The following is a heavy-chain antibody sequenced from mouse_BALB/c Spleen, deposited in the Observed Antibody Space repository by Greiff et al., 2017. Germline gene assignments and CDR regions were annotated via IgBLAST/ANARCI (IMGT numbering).Heavy chain of an antibody. Sequence: EVMLVESGGGLVQPKGSLKLSCAASGFTFNTYAMNWVRQAPGKGLEWVARIRSKSNNYATYYADSVKDRFTISRDDSQSMLYLQMNNLKTEDTAMYYCVRQDYGNYRFAYWGQGTLVTVSA. J-gene: IGHJ3*01. CDR3: VRQDYGNYRFAY. D-gene: IGHD2-1*01. V-gene: IGHV10-1*02. CDR1: GFTFNTYA. CDR2: IRSKSNNYAT.